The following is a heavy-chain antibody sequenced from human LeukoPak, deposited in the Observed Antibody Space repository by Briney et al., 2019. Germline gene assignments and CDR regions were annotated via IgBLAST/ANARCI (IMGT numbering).Heavy chain of an antibody. Sequence: ASVKVSCKASGYTFTSYYMHWVRQAPGQGLEWMGIINPSGGSTSYAQKFQGRVTMTRDTSTSTVYMELSSLRSEDTAVYYCAREAGQWLVRAYSASEYYFDYWGQGTLVTVSS. CDR3: AREAGQWLVRAYSASEYYFDY. J-gene: IGHJ4*02. CDR1: GYTFTSYY. V-gene: IGHV1-46*01. CDR2: INPSGGST. D-gene: IGHD6-19*01.